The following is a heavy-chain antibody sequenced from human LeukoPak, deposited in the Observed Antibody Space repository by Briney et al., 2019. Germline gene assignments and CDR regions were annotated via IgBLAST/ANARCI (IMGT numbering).Heavy chain of an antibody. D-gene: IGHD3-16*01. CDR1: GFTFSDYY. CDR3: ARDLLSAGIIFDP. V-gene: IGHV3-11*01. CDR2: ISNSGSTI. Sequence: GGSLRLSCAAFGFTFSDYYMSWIRQAPGKGLEWVSYISNSGSTIYYADSVKGRFTISRDNAENSLYLQMNSLRAEDTAVYYCARDLLSAGIIFDPWGRGTLVTVSS. J-gene: IGHJ5*02.